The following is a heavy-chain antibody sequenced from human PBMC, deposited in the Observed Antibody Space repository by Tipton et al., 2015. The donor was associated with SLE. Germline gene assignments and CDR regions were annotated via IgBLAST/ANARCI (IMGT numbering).Heavy chain of an antibody. CDR1: GDSISWSY. J-gene: IGHJ5*02. D-gene: IGHD4-23*01. CDR3: TRGNVISWFGP. Sequence: LRLSCSVSGDSISWSYWNNSYCSWIRQPPGKGLEWIGNIYDTGATQYNPSLESRVIISLDTSKNQFSLRLTSVTAADTALYYCTRGNVISWFGPWGRGTLVTVSS. V-gene: IGHV4-59*08. CDR2: IYDTGAT.